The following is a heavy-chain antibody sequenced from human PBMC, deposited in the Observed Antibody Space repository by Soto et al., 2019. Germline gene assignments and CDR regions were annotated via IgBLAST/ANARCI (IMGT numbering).Heavy chain of an antibody. D-gene: IGHD3-22*01. Sequence: GESLKISGKGSGYSFTSYWISCVRQMPGKGLEWMGRIDPSDSYTNYSPSFQGHVTISADKSISTAYLQWSSLKASDTAMYYCARQNLGGYIVLDYYYGMDVWGQGTTVTVSS. CDR2: IDPSDSYT. V-gene: IGHV5-10-1*01. CDR1: GYSFTSYW. J-gene: IGHJ6*02. CDR3: ARQNLGGYIVLDYYYGMDV.